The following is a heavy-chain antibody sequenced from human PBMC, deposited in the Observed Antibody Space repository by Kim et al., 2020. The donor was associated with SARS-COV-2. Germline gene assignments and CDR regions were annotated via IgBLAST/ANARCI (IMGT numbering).Heavy chain of an antibody. CDR3: ARSRGYSSGWGPYDVDY. Sequence: GGSLRLSCAASGFTISDHYMDWVRQAPGKGLEWVGRTRNKANSYTTEYAASVKGRFTISRDDSKNSLYLQMNSLKTEDTAVYYCARSRGYSSGWGPYDVDYRGQGSLVTVCS. J-gene: IGHJ4*02. CDR1: GFTISDHY. D-gene: IGHD6-19*01. CDR2: TRNKANSYTT. V-gene: IGHV3-72*01.